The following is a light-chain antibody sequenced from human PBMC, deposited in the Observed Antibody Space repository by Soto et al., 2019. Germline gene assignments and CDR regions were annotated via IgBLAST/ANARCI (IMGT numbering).Light chain of an antibody. CDR2: GAS. CDR1: QSVSSSY. CDR3: QQYGRSPKT. V-gene: IGKV3-20*01. J-gene: IGKJ1*01. Sequence: EIVRMQTPRTMAVSGGEIAIVCCSASQSVSSSYLAWYQQKPGQAPRLLIYGASNRATGIPDRFSGSGSGTDFTLTISRLEPEDFAVYYCQQYGRSPKTFGEGTKVDIK.